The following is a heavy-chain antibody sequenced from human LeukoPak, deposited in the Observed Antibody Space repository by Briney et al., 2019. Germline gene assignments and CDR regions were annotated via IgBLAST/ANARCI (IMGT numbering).Heavy chain of an antibody. CDR1: GGSISSSSYY. CDR2: IYYSGST. D-gene: IGHD3-10*01. Sequence: SETLSLTCTVSGGSISSSSYYWGWIRQPPGKGLEWIGSIYYSGSTYYNPSLKSRVTISVDTSNNHFSLRLSSVTAADTAVYYCARLTKNDSGSFRFGKKKRGYMDVWGKGTTVTISS. J-gene: IGHJ6*03. CDR3: ARLTKNDSGSFRFGKKKRGYMDV. V-gene: IGHV4-39*02.